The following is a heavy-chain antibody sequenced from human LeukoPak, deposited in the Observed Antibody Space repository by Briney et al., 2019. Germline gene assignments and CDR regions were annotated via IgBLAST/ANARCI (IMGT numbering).Heavy chain of an antibody. CDR1: GFTFSSYA. Sequence: PGGSLRLSCAASGFTFSSYAMHWVRQAPGKGLEWVAVISHDGSNKYYADSVKGRFTISRDNSKNTLYLQMNSLRAEDTAVYYCARASGRYFDWLLDYWGQGTLVTVSS. D-gene: IGHD3-9*01. CDR3: ARASGRYFDWLLDY. CDR2: ISHDGSNK. J-gene: IGHJ4*02. V-gene: IGHV3-30*04.